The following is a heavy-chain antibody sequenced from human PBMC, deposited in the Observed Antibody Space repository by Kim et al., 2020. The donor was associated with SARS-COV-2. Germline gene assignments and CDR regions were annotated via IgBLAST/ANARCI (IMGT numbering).Heavy chain of an antibody. CDR1: GYTLTRFA. CDR2: FVADDGKT. D-gene: IGHD1-26*01. CDR3: ATTAAIVGATGPSY. V-gene: IGHV1-24*01. J-gene: IGHJ4*02. Sequence: ASVKVSCKASGYTLTRFAMHWVRQAPGQGLEWMGGFVADDGKTNYAQKFQGRVTITEDTSTDTAYMELSSLRSEDTAVYYCATTAAIVGATGPSYWGREPWSPSPQ.